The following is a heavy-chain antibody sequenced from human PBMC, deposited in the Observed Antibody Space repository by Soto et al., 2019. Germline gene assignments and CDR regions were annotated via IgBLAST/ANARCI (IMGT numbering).Heavy chain of an antibody. CDR2: ILYDGSNK. CDR3: AREIEHFDY. J-gene: IGHJ4*02. Sequence: QVQLVESGGGVVQPGRSLRLSCAASGFTFSSYAMHWVRQAPGKGLEWVAVILYDGSNKYYADSVKGRFTISRDNSKNTLYLQMNSLRAEDTAMYYCAREIEHFDYWGQGTLVTVSS. CDR1: GFTFSSYA. V-gene: IGHV3-30-3*01.